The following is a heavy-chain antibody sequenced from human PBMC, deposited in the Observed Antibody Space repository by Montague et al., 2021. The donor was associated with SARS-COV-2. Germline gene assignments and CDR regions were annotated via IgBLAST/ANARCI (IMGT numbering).Heavy chain of an antibody. CDR1: GGSISSYF. V-gene: IGHV4-59*13. J-gene: IGHJ4*02. D-gene: IGHD3-10*01. Sequence: SETLSLTCTVSGGSISSYFWSWIRQSPGKGLEWIGYFYHSGGTKYNPSLKSRVTISGDTSKNQFSLKLSSVTTAVTAVYYCARSGAVPMDWGRGTLVTVSS. CDR2: FYHSGGT. CDR3: ARSGAVPMD.